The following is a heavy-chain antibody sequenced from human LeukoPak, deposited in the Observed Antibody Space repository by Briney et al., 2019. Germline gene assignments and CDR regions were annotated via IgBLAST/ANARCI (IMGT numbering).Heavy chain of an antibody. CDR3: AKGGLKKNMVRGVIIKTHFDY. D-gene: IGHD3-10*01. V-gene: IGHV3-23*01. CDR2: ISRSGGST. J-gene: IGHJ4*02. CDR1: VFIFSRYA. Sequence: PGGSLSLSRGASVFIFSRYAMSGVRQPPGRGLEGVSSISRSGGSTYYADSVRGGFTISRDNSKHGVYLQMHSLRAEDTAVYYCAKGGLKKNMVRGVIIKTHFDYWGQGTLVTVSS.